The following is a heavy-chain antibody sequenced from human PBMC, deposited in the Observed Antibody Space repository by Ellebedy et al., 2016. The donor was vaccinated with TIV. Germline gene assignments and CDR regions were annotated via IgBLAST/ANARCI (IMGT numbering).Heavy chain of an antibody. CDR3: AREPTGLGKASLYSFDY. CDR2: MYYSAST. Sequence: SETLSLTXTVSGASISSSGYYWSWIRQHPGRGLEWLANMYYSASTYYNPSLKSRINISVDRSKNQFSLKLSSVTAADTAVYYCAREPTGLGKASLYSFDYWGQGALVTVSS. D-gene: IGHD3-16*02. J-gene: IGHJ4*02. CDR1: GASISSSGYY. V-gene: IGHV4-31*03.